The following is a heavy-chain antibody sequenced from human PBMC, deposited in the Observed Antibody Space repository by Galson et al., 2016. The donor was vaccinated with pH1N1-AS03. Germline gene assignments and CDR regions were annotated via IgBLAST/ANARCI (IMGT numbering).Heavy chain of an antibody. CDR1: GGSVDTHY. J-gene: IGHJ3*02. CDR3: ARHLGEGRGGFEI. V-gene: IGHV4-59*08. Sequence: ETLSLTCTVSGGSVDTHYWSWIRQPPGKTFQWIACVRGTGTTDCYPFLDNRVTTSMDTSKNHFSLKLTCVTATDTAVYYGARHLGEGRGGFEIWGQGVAVTVSS. D-gene: IGHD1-26*01. CDR2: VRGTGTT.